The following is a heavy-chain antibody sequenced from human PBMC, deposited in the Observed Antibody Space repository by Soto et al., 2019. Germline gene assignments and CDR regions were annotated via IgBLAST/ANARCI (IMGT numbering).Heavy chain of an antibody. CDR2: SNHRGSN. CDR3: ARGGSSDWQVALDM. J-gene: IGHJ3*02. Sequence: SETLSLTCVVSGGSFDSYYWNWIRQSPGKGLEWIGESNHRGSNHYSPSLQSRVTISLDTSKNQFSLKLTSVTAADTAVYYCARGGSSDWQVALDMWGKGTIVTVTS. V-gene: IGHV4-34*01. D-gene: IGHD6-19*01. CDR1: GGSFDSYY.